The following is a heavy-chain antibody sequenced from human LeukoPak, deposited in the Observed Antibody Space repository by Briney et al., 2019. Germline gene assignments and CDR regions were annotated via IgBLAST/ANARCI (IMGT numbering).Heavy chain of an antibody. CDR2: VNPDNGVT. CDR1: GYTFTGYY. V-gene: IGHV1-2*02. D-gene: IGHD1-26*01. J-gene: IGHJ4*02. Sequence: EASVKVSCKTSGYTFTGYYVNWVRQAPGQGLEWVGWVNPDNGVTHFSQKFQGRVTMTRDTFISTAYMEMNRLTSDDTAVYYCARYSVDYGPWFPEFWGQGTLVTVSS. CDR3: ARYSVDYGPWFPEF.